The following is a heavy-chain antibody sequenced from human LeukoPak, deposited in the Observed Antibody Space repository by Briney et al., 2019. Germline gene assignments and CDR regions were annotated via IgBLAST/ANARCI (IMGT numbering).Heavy chain of an antibody. Sequence: GAPVKVSCKASGYTFTGYYMHWVRQAPGQGLEWMGRINPNSGGTNYAQKFQGRVTMTRDTSISTAYMELSRPRSDDTAVYYCAREYYDILTGYLPWFDPWGQGTLVTVSS. V-gene: IGHV1-2*06. CDR2: INPNSGGT. CDR1: GYTFTGYY. J-gene: IGHJ5*02. D-gene: IGHD3-9*01. CDR3: AREYYDILTGYLPWFDP.